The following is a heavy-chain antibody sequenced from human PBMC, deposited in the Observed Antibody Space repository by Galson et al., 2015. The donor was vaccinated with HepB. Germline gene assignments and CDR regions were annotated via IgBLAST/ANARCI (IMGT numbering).Heavy chain of an antibody. CDR1: GFTFRSYG. CDR3: ARQGMDV. V-gene: IGHV3-30*03. Sequence: SLRLSCAASGFTFRSYGLHWVRQAPGKGLEWVAFISYDGSNEYYADSVRGRFTISSDNSKNTLSLQMNSLRTEDTAMYYCARQGMDVWGQGTTVTVSS. J-gene: IGHJ6*02. CDR2: ISYDGSNE.